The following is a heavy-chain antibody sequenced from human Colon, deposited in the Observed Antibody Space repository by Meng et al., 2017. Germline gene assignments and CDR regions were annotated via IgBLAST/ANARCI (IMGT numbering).Heavy chain of an antibody. CDR2: IFPADSDT. D-gene: IGHD4/OR15-4a*01. CDR3: ARIRDYGDDRAFAY. CDR1: GYSFSSYW. V-gene: IGHV5-51*01. Sequence: GESLKISCKGSGYSFSSYWIGCVRQMPGKGPEWMGNIFPADSDTRYSPSFQGQVTISVDKSISTAYLQWSSLEASDSAIYYCARIRDYGDDRAFAYWGPGTLVTVSS. J-gene: IGHJ4*02.